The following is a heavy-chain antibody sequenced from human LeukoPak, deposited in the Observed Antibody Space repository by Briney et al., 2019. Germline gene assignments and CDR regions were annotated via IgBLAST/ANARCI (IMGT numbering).Heavy chain of an antibody. V-gene: IGHV4-34*01. D-gene: IGHD6-13*01. CDR3: ARDRIAADAFDI. CDR1: GGSFSGYY. Sequence: SETLSLTCAVYGGSFSGYYWSWIRQPPGKGLEWIGEINHSGSTNYNPSLKSRVTISVDRSKNQFSLKLSSVTAADTAVYYCARDRIAADAFDIWGQGTMVTVSS. CDR2: INHSGST. J-gene: IGHJ3*02.